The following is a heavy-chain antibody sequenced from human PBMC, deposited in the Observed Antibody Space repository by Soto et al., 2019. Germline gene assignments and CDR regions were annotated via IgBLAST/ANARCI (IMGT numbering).Heavy chain of an antibody. CDR2: VFYSGAT. Sequence: SETLSLTCNVSGGPIKTGDYYWNWIRQPPGKGLERIGYVFYSGATNYSPSLKSRAAISMDTSKNQFSLSPTSVTAADTAVYYCARAGFSYGHLLFWGQGIRVTVSS. V-gene: IGHV4-30-4*01. CDR1: GGPIKTGDYY. CDR3: ARAGFSYGHLLF. J-gene: IGHJ4*02. D-gene: IGHD3-10*01.